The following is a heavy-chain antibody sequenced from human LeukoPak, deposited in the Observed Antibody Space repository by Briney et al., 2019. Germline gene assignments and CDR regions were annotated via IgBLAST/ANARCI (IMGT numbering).Heavy chain of an antibody. CDR1: GGTFSSYT. V-gene: IGHV1-69*02. J-gene: IGHJ4*02. Sequence: SVKVSCKASGGTFSSYTISWVRQAPGQGLEWMGRIIPILGIANYAQKFQGRVTITADKSTSTAYMELSSMRSEDTAVYYCARAEKEVRGVSLDYWGQGTLVTVSS. CDR3: ARAEKEVRGVSLDY. CDR2: IIPILGIA. D-gene: IGHD3-10*01.